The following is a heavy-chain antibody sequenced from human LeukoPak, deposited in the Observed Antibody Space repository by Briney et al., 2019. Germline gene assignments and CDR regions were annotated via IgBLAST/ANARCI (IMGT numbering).Heavy chain of an antibody. CDR1: GYTFGNYG. V-gene: IGHV1-18*01. Sequence: ASVKVSCKASGYTFGNYGISWIRQAPGQGPEWMGWISTYNGNTNYAQKFEDRITMTTDTSTSAAYMELRSLRSDDTAVYYCAREDGELQDAFDIWGQGTMVTVSS. J-gene: IGHJ3*02. CDR2: ISTYNGNT. CDR3: AREDGELQDAFDI. D-gene: IGHD1-26*01.